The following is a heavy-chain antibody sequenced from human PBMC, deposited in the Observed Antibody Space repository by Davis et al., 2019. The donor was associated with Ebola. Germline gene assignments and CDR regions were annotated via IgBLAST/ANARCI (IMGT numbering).Heavy chain of an antibody. D-gene: IGHD6-13*01. CDR3: ARDLAIAAAGGWFDP. Sequence: SVKVSCKASGGTFSSSAISRLRHPPGQGLEWLGGIIPIFGTANYAQKFQGRVTITADESTSTAYMELSSLRSEDTAVYYCARDLAIAAAGGWFDPWGQGTLVTVSS. J-gene: IGHJ5*02. V-gene: IGHV1-69*13. CDR2: IIPIFGTA. CDR1: GGTFSSSA.